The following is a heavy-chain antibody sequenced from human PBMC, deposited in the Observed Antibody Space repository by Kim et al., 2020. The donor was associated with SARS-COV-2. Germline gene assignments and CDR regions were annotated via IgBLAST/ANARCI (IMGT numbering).Heavy chain of an antibody. V-gene: IGHV3-49*04. D-gene: IGHD3-3*01. CDR3: TRYDRWRGHTYYYYG. J-gene: IGHJ6*01. CDR1: GFTFGSCA. Sequence: GGSLRLSCTASGFTFGSCAMRWVRQAPGKGLEWVGVIRCNASGETSAYAATVRVSFTIDNDDSTRFLQLHIKSPETKATDVYSRTRYDRWRGHTYYYYG. CDR2: IRCNASGETS.